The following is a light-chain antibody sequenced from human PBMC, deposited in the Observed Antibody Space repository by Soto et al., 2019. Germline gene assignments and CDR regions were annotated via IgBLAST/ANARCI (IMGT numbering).Light chain of an antibody. V-gene: IGKV1-5*01. CDR1: QSLSRW. J-gene: IGKJ1*01. CDR2: DAS. Sequence: DIQMTQSPSTQSTSVGDRVTITCRASQSLSRWLAWYQQKPGKAPKLLIYDASSLESGVPSRFSGSASGTEFTLSITPLQPDDFATYYCQQYDSYPWTFGQGTKVDIK. CDR3: QQYDSYPWT.